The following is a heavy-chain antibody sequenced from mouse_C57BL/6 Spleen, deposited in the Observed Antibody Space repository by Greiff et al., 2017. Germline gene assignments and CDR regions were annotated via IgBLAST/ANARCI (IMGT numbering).Heavy chain of an antibody. V-gene: IGHV1-54*01. CDR2: INPGSGGT. CDR1: GYAFTNYL. CDR3: ARRDMVTRDFAD. Sequence: QVQLQQSGAELVRPGTSVKVSCKASGYAFTNYLIEWVKQRPGQGLEWIGVINPGSGGTNYNEKFKGKATLTADKSSSTAYMQLSSLTSEDSAVYVCARRDMVTRDFADWGQGTLVTVSA. J-gene: IGHJ3*01. D-gene: IGHD2-2*01.